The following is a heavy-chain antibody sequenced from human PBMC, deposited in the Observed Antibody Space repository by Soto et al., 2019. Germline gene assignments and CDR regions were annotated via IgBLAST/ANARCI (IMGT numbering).Heavy chain of an antibody. J-gene: IGHJ5*02. CDR3: ARGGGTILAPLP. V-gene: IGHV1-2*02. Sequence: ASLQVAFKASLYTFTSYDINWVRQATGQVLEWIVWINHNSGGTDYGQKFQGRVTMTRDTSISTVYMELTRLRSDDTAVYYCARGGGTILAPLPWGPGTLVTVSS. CDR1: LYTFTSYD. D-gene: IGHD1-1*01. CDR2: INHNSGGT.